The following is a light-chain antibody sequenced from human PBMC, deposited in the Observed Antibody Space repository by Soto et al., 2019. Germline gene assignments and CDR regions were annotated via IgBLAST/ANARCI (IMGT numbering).Light chain of an antibody. J-gene: IGKJ1*01. CDR2: AAS. Sequence: DIQMTQSPSSLSASVGDRVTITCRASQSISSYLNWYQQKPGKAPKLLIYAASSLQSGVPSRFSGSGSGTDFTLTISSLQPEDFATYYCQQRYSTPRTFGQWTKVDIK. V-gene: IGKV1-39*01. CDR3: QQRYSTPRT. CDR1: QSISSY.